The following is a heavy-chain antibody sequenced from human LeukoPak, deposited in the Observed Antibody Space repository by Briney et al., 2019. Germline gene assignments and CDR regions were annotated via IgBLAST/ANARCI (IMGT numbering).Heavy chain of an antibody. Sequence: SETLSLTCTVSGYSISSGYYWAWIRQPPGKGLEWIGRIYHSGNTYYNPSLKSRVTMSVDTSKNQFSLRLSSVTAADTAVYYCARDKQGPGVHVLRYFDWLRGVYYYMDVWGKGTTVTISS. D-gene: IGHD3-9*01. CDR2: IYHSGNT. CDR1: GYSISSGYY. V-gene: IGHV4-38-2*02. J-gene: IGHJ6*03. CDR3: ARDKQGPGVHVLRYFDWLRGVYYYMDV.